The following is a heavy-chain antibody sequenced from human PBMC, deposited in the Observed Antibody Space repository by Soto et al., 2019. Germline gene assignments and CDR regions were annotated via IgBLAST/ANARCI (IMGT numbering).Heavy chain of an antibody. V-gene: IGHV3-7*01. J-gene: IGHJ6*02. D-gene: IGHD3-22*01. CDR1: GFTFSSYW. Sequence: LRRSCAASGFTFSSYWMSWVRQAPGKGLEWVANIKQDGSEKYYVDSVKGRFTISRDNAKNSLYLQMNSLRAEDTAVYYCARDRSSSYDSRGYYRGGHYYYYGMDVRGQGTILTLSS. CDR2: IKQDGSEK. CDR3: ARDRSSSYDSRGYYRGGHYYYYGMDV.